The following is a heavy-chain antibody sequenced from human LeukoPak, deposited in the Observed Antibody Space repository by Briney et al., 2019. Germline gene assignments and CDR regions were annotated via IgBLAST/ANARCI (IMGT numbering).Heavy chain of an antibody. CDR3: ARQGYSSSWAKYYYYMDV. V-gene: IGHV3-48*03. Sequence: GGSLRLSCAASGFTFNSYEMNWVRKAPGKGLEWVSYISSSGSTRYYADSVQGRFTLSRDNAKNSLSLQMNSLRAEDTAVYYCARQGYSSSWAKYYYYMDVWGKGTTVTVSS. CDR2: ISSSGSTR. D-gene: IGHD6-13*01. J-gene: IGHJ6*03. CDR1: GFTFNSYE.